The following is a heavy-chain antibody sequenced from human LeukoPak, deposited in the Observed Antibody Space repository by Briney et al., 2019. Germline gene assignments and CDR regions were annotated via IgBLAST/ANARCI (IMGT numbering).Heavy chain of an antibody. Sequence: SETLSLTCTVSGGSISSYYWSWIRQPPGKGLEWIGYIYYSGSTNYNPSLKSRVTISVDTSKNQFSLKLSSVTAADTAVYYCAGAVTVTKPFAYWGQGTLVTVSS. V-gene: IGHV4-59*12. CDR1: GGSISSYY. CDR3: AGAVTVTKPFAY. CDR2: IYYSGST. D-gene: IGHD4-17*01. J-gene: IGHJ4*02.